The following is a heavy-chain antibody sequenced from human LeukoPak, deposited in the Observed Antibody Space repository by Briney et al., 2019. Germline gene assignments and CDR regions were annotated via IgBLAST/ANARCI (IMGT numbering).Heavy chain of an antibody. CDR2: IYWNDDK. CDR3: ARRPESYDHLHYYGMDV. D-gene: IGHD3-16*01. V-gene: IGHV2-5*01. CDR1: GFSLSTSGVG. J-gene: IGHJ6*02. Sequence: SGPTLVNPTQTLTLTCTFSGFSLSTSGVGVGWIRQPPGKALEWLALIYWNDDKRYSPSLKSRLTITKDTSKNQVVLTMTNMDPVDTATYYCARRPESYDHLHYYGMDVWGQGTTVTVSS.